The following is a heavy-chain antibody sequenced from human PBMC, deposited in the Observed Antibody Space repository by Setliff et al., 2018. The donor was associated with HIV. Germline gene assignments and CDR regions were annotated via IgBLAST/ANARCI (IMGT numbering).Heavy chain of an antibody. V-gene: IGHV3-23*01. J-gene: IGHJ6*02. CDR1: GFTFSSYA. D-gene: IGHD6-6*01. CDR3: TRELNGHTSSHYYFGLDV. Sequence: GESLKISCAASGFTFSSYAMSWVRQAPGKGLEWVSAISDSGGTTYFADSVKGRFTISRENAKNSLYLQMNNVRAGDTAVYYCTRELNGHTSSHYYFGLDVWGQGTTVTVSS. CDR2: ISDSGGTT.